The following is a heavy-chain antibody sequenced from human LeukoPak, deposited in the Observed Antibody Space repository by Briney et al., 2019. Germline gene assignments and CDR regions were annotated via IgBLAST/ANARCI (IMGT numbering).Heavy chain of an antibody. Sequence: PSQTLSLTCTVSGGSLRSSGHWWVWIRQPPGKGLEWIGSIQYSGKVYYNPSLKSRVTTSVDTSTDQFSLRLSSATAVDTAIYYCARQSGDQSSAWYFDAWGQGTLVTVSS. J-gene: IGHJ4*02. CDR1: GGSLRSSGHW. CDR2: IQYSGKV. V-gene: IGHV4-39*01. D-gene: IGHD6-19*01. CDR3: ARQSGDQSSAWYFDA.